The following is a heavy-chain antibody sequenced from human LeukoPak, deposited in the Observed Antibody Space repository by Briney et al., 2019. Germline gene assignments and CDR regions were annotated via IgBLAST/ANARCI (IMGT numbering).Heavy chain of an antibody. CDR1: GFTFSSYS. D-gene: IGHD2/OR15-2a*01. CDR2: ISSSGTTR. V-gene: IGHV3-48*02. CDR3: ARGSGTIYMFDY. J-gene: IGHJ4*02. Sequence: PGGSLRLSCAASGFTFSSYSRNWVRQAPGKGLEWVSYISSSGTTRYYADPVTGRFTISRDNAKHSLYLQMNSLRDEDTAVYYCARGSGTIYMFDYWGQGTLVTVSS.